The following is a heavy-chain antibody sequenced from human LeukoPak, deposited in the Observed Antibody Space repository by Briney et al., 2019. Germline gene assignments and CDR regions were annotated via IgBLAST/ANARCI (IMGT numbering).Heavy chain of an antibody. V-gene: IGHV3-48*03. J-gene: IGHJ5*02. CDR3: ARDNRYTVYGGWFDP. Sequence: GGSLRLSCAASGFTFSSYEMNWVRQAPGKGLEWVSYISSSGRTIYYADSVKARFTISRDNAKNSLFPQMSSLRAEDTAVYYCARDNRYTVYGGWFDPWGQGTLVTVSS. CDR2: ISSSGRTI. CDR1: GFTFSSYE. D-gene: IGHD5/OR15-5a*01.